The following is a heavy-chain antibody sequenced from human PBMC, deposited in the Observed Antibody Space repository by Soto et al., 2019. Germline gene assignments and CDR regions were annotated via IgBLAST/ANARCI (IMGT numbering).Heavy chain of an antibody. V-gene: IGHV3-23*01. J-gene: IGHJ4*02. CDR2: ISGRGGST. CDR3: AKRFYREEDGYNFFDS. CDR1: GFTFSNCA. D-gene: IGHD5-12*01. Sequence: GGSLRLSCSASGFTFSNCAMSWVRRAPGEGLEWVSTISGRGGSTYYADSVKGRLTISRDNSKNTLFLQMNSLRAEDTAVYYCAKRFYREEDGYNFFDSWGQGTLVTVSS.